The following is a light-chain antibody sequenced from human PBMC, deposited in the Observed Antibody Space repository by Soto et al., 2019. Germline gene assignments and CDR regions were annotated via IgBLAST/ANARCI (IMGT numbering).Light chain of an antibody. V-gene: IGLV2-14*01. Sequence: QSALTQAASVSGSPGQSITISCTGTSSDVGGYNYVSWYQQYPGKAPKVMIYEVTNRPSGVSNRFSGSKSGNTASLTISGLQAEDEADYYCSSYTSSNTLVFGGGTKVTVL. CDR2: EVT. CDR1: SSDVGGYNY. J-gene: IGLJ2*01. CDR3: SSYTSSNTLV.